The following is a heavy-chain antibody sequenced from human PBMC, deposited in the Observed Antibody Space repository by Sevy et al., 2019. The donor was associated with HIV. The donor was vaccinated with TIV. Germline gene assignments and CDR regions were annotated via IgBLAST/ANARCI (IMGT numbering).Heavy chain of an antibody. CDR2: FYYTGGT. CDR3: TGRNDFDI. CDR1: GGSFNSDH. Sequence: SETLSLTCTVSGGSFNSDHWNWIRQPPGKGLEWIGYFYYTGGTNYNPSLKNRVTISVDRTKNQFSLKLTSVTAAETAVYYCTGRNDFDIWGQGTMVTVSS. V-gene: IGHV4-59*08. J-gene: IGHJ3*02.